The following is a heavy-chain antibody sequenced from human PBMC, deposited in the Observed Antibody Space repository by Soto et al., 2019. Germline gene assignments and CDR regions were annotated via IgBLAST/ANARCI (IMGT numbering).Heavy chain of an antibody. V-gene: IGHV3-7*01. J-gene: IGHJ4*02. CDR1: GFTFSIYW. CDR3: ARENWKSDY. Sequence: GGSLRLSCAASGFTFSIYWMNWVRQAPGKGLEWVAIINPDGSAKYYVDSVKGRYTISRDNAKNLMYLQMNDLRHDDTGVYYCARENWKSDYWGQGTLVTVSS. D-gene: IGHD1-1*01. CDR2: INPDGSAK.